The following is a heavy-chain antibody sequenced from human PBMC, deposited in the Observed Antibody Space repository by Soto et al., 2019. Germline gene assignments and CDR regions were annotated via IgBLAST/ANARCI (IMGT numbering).Heavy chain of an antibody. J-gene: IGHJ6*02. CDR3: ARDGSSGWYGMDV. Sequence: ASVKVSCKASGYTFTGYYMHWVRQAPGQGLEWMGWINPNSGGTNYAQKFQGWVTMTRDTSISTAYMELSRLRSDDTAVYYCARDGSSGWYGMDVWGQGTTVTVS. CDR1: GYTFTGYY. CDR2: INPNSGGT. D-gene: IGHD6-19*01. V-gene: IGHV1-2*04.